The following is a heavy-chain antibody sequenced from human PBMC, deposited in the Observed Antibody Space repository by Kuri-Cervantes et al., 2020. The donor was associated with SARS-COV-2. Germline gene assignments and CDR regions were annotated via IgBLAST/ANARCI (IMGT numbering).Heavy chain of an antibody. Sequence: GESLKISCAASGFTFSSYSMNWVRQAPGKGLEWVSSISSSSSYIYYADSVKGRFTISRDNAKNSLYLQMNSLRAEDTALYYCAKDIIAAAGMTIDYWGQGTLVPVSS. V-gene: IGHV3-21*04. CDR2: ISSSSSYI. CDR1: GFTFSSYS. D-gene: IGHD6-13*01. CDR3: AKDIIAAAGMTIDY. J-gene: IGHJ4*02.